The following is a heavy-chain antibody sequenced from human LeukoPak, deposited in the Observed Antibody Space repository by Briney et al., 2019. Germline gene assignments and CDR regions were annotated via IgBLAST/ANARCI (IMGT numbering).Heavy chain of an antibody. CDR3: AKYSGSYFDY. CDR2: ISYDGSNE. J-gene: IGHJ4*02. Sequence: PGRSLRLSCAASGFTFSGYGMHWVRQAPGKGLEWVAVISYDGSNEYYADSVKGRFTISRDNSKNTLYLQMNSLRAEDTAVYYCAKYSGSYFDYWGQGTLVTVSS. CDR1: GFTFSGYG. V-gene: IGHV3-30*18. D-gene: IGHD1-26*01.